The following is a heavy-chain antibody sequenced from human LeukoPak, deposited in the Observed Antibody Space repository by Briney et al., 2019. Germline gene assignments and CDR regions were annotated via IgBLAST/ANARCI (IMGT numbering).Heavy chain of an antibody. D-gene: IGHD3-22*01. Sequence: ASETLSLTCTVSGGSITDYYWGWIRQPPGKGLEWIGYDYYSGSSNYNPSLKSRVTISVDTSKNQFSLKMSSVTAADTAVYYCARDLKLDGSSGYYAFDIWGQGTMVTVSS. CDR3: ARDLKLDGSSGYYAFDI. CDR1: GGSITDYY. CDR2: DYYSGSS. J-gene: IGHJ3*02. V-gene: IGHV4-59*01.